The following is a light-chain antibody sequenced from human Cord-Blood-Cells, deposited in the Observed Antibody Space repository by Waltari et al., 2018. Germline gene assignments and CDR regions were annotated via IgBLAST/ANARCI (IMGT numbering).Light chain of an antibody. CDR2: SNN. Sequence: QSVLTQPPSASGTPGQRVTISCSRSSANIGSNTVNWYQQLPGTAPKLLIYSNNQRPSGFPDRFSCSKSGTSASLAISGLQSEDEADYYCAAWDDSLNGRYVFGTGTKVTVL. V-gene: IGLV1-44*01. CDR1: SANIGSNT. J-gene: IGLJ1*01. CDR3: AAWDDSLNGRYV.